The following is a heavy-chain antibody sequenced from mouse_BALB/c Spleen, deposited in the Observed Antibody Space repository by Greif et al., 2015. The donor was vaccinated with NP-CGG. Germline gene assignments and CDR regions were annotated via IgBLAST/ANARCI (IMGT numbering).Heavy chain of an antibody. V-gene: IGHV1-4*01. Sequence: VKLLESGAELARPGASVKMSCKASGYTFTSYTMHWVKQRPGQGLEWIGYINPSSGYTNYNQKFKDKATLTADKSSSTAYMQLSSLTSEDSAVYYCARRGAMITTKAMDYWGQGTSVTVSS. CDR3: ARRGAMITTKAMDY. D-gene: IGHD2-4*01. CDR1: GYTFTSYT. J-gene: IGHJ4*01. CDR2: INPSSGYT.